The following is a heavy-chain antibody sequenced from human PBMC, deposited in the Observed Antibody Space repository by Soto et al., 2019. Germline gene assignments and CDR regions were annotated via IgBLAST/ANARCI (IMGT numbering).Heavy chain of an antibody. CDR1: GFTFSSYG. V-gene: IGHV3-33*01. CDR3: ARDIGVTDYRLDY. Sequence: GGSLRLSCAASGFTFSSYGMHWVRQAPGKGLEWVAVIWYDGSKQYYADSVKGRFTISRDKSKNTLYLQMNSLRAEDTAVYYCARDIGVTDYRLDYWGQGTLVTVSS. J-gene: IGHJ4*02. CDR2: IWYDGSKQ. D-gene: IGHD2-21*02.